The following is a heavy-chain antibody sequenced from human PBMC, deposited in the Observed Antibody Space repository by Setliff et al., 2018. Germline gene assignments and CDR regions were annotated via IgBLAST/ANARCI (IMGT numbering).Heavy chain of an antibody. J-gene: IGHJ4*02. D-gene: IGHD1-26*01. CDR3: ARDGGVYSGDYLIDY. CDR2: ISSSSSTI. Sequence: GGSLRLSCAASGFTFTNYIIHWVRQAPGKGLEWVSYISSSSSTIYYADSVKGRFTISRDNAKNSLYLQMNSLGAEDTAVYYCARDGGVYSGDYLIDYWGQGTLVTVSS. V-gene: IGHV3-48*04. CDR1: GFTFTNYI.